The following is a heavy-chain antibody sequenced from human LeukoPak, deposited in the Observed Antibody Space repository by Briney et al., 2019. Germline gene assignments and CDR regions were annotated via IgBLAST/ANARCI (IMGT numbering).Heavy chain of an antibody. D-gene: IGHD2-21*01. Sequence: PSETLSLTCDVSGYSISNDYYWGWIRQPPGKGLEWIGSVYHTGSPYYNPSLKRRVTISVDTSKKQLSLKVRSLTAADTAVYYCARGGIVVAVYFDFWRGGTLVTVSS. V-gene: IGHV4-38-2*01. CDR2: VYHTGSP. CDR3: ARGGIVVAVYFDF. CDR1: GYSISNDYY. J-gene: IGHJ4*02.